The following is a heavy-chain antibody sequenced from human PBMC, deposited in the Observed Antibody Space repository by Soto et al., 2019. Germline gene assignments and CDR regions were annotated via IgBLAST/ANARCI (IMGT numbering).Heavy chain of an antibody. CDR1: GFTFSSYS. CDR2: ISSSSSYI. V-gene: IGHV3-21*01. Sequence: EVQLVESGGGLVKPGGSLRLSCAASGFTFSSYSMNWVRQAPGKGLEWVSSISSSSSYIYYADSVKGRFTISRDNAKNSLYVQMNSLRAEDTAVYYCARDPGLGIAAAGYWGQGTLVTVSS. D-gene: IGHD6-13*01. CDR3: ARDPGLGIAAAGY. J-gene: IGHJ4*02.